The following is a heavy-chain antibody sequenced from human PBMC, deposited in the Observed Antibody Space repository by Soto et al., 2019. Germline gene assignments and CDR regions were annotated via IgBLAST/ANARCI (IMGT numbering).Heavy chain of an antibody. CDR3: ARVDCSGGSCYQARGYYFDY. J-gene: IGHJ4*02. CDR2: ISSSSSTI. Sequence: EVQLVESGGGLVQPGGSLRLSCAASGFTFSSYSMNWVRQAPGKGLEWVSYISSSSSTIYYADSVKGRFTISRDNAKNSLYLQMNSLRDEDTAVYYCARVDCSGGSCYQARGYYFDYWGQGTLVTVSS. D-gene: IGHD2-15*01. CDR1: GFTFSSYS. V-gene: IGHV3-48*02.